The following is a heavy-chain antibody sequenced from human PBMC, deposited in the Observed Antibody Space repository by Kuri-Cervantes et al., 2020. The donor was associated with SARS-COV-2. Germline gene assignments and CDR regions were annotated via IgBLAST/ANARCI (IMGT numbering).Heavy chain of an antibody. CDR3: ARDGEPYYQYYYMDV. Sequence: GESLKISCAASGFTFRSYEMHWVRQAPGKGLEWVSSISSSGTTINYADSVKGRFTISRDNSTNTLYLQMTSLRDEDTAVYYCARDGEPYYQYYYMDVWGRGTTVTVSS. V-gene: IGHV3-48*03. CDR1: GFTFRSYE. CDR2: ISSSGTTI. D-gene: IGHD1-26*01. J-gene: IGHJ6*03.